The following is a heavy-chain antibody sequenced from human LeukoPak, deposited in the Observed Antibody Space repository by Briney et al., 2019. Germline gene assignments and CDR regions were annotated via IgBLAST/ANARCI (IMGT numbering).Heavy chain of an antibody. V-gene: IGHV3-15*01. CDR3: TPELMDI. Sequence: GGSLRLSCAASGFTFSNAWMTWVRQAPGKGREGGGRIRSKIDGGTADSAAPLQGRFTISRDDSKNTLYRQMNSLKIEDIAVYYCTPELMDIWGQGTMVTVSS. CDR2: IRSKIDGGTA. D-gene: IGHD3-16*01. J-gene: IGHJ3*02. CDR1: GFTFSNAW.